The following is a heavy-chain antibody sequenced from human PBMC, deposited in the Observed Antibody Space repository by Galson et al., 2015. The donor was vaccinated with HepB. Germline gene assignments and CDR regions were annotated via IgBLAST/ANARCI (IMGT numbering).Heavy chain of an antibody. CDR1: GFTFSSYS. D-gene: IGHD4-17*01. CDR2: ISSSSNYI. Sequence: SLRLSCAASGFTFSSYSMSWVRQAPGKGLEWVSSISSSSNYIYYADSVKGRFTISRDNAKNSLYLQMNSLRAEDTAVYYCARDLAYGGLRDAFDIWGQGTMVTVSS. J-gene: IGHJ3*02. V-gene: IGHV3-21*01. CDR3: ARDLAYGGLRDAFDI.